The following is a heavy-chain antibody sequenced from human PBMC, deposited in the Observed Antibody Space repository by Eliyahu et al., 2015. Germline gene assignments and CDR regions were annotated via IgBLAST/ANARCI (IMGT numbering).Heavy chain of an antibody. CDR1: GFPFXXYE. Sequence: EVQLVESGGGLVQPGGSLRLSCAASGFPFXXYEMNWVRQAPGKGLEWVSYISSSGSALYYADSVKGRFTISRDNAKNSLYLQMNSLRAEDTAVYYCARAPPPSYCGGDCYWWWGQGALVSVSS. D-gene: IGHD2-21*01. CDR2: ISSSGSAL. CDR3: ARAPPPSYCGGDCYWW. J-gene: IGHJ4*02. V-gene: IGHV3-48*03.